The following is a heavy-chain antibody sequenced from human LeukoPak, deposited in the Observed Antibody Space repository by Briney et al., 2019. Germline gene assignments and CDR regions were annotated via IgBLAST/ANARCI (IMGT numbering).Heavy chain of an antibody. J-gene: IGHJ4*02. D-gene: IGHD5-18*01. CDR3: GKTTVGYSSGQKPAWPVDY. CDR2: IFGSGGSP. Sequence: GGSLRLSCEASGFTFGSHAMYWVRQAPGKGLEWVAGIFGSGGSPHYADPVKGRYTISRDNSRNTVYLQINSLRAEDTAVYYCGKTTVGYSSGQKPAWPVDYWGQGTLVTVSS. V-gene: IGHV3-23*01. CDR1: GFTFGSHA.